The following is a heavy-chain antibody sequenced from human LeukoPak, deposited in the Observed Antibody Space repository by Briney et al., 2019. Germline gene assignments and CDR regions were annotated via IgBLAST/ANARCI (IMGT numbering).Heavy chain of an antibody. D-gene: IGHD6-13*01. CDR3: AREGRSGSSWYLAN. CDR1: GYTFTNYA. J-gene: IGHJ4*02. Sequence: ASVKVSCKASGYTFTNYAVNWVRQAPGQGLEWMGWINTNTGNPTCAQGFTGRFVFSLDTSVSTAYLQISGLKAEDTAVYYCAREGRSGSSWYLANWGQGVLVTVSS. CDR2: INTNTGNP. V-gene: IGHV7-4-1*02.